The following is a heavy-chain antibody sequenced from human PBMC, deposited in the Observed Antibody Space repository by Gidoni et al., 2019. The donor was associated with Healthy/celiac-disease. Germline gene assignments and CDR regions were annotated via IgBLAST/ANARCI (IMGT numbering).Heavy chain of an antibody. J-gene: IGHJ6*02. CDR3: ARTHTIFGVVITTAYYYGMDV. Sequence: QVQLVQSGAEVKKPGASVKVSCKASGYTLTSYGISWVRQAPGQGLEWMGWISAYNGNTYYAQKLQGRVTMTTDTSTSTAYMELRSLRSDDTAVYYCARTHTIFGVVITTAYYYGMDVWGQGTTVTVSS. V-gene: IGHV1-18*01. CDR1: GYTLTSYG. CDR2: ISAYNGNT. D-gene: IGHD3-3*01.